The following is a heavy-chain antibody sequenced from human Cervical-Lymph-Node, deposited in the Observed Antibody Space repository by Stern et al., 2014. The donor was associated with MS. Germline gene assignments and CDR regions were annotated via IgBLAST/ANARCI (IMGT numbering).Heavy chain of an antibody. Sequence: QVQLVESGAEVKKPGASVKVSCKTSGFTFTGFYMHWVRQAPGQGLEWMGLINPNTGGTKTSQKFHGRVTMTSDTSVTTGYMELSSLKSDDTAIYYCARSQGSALRYLEQFFHIMDVWGQGTTVIVSS. CDR2: INPNTGGT. CDR3: ARSQGSALRYLEQFFHIMDV. J-gene: IGHJ6*02. V-gene: IGHV1-2*06. D-gene: IGHD3-3*01. CDR1: GFTFTGFY.